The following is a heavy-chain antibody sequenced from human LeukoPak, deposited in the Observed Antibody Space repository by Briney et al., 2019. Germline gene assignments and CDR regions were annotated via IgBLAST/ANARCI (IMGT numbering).Heavy chain of an antibody. J-gene: IGHJ5*02. D-gene: IGHD1-26*01. V-gene: IGHV1-2*02. CDR2: INPLSGGT. Sequence: GASVKVSCKASGYTFTSYYMHWVRQAPGQGLEWMGWINPLSGGTTYAQRFQGRVTMTRDTSITTAYMDLSRLRSDDTAVYYCARQSPSWFDPWGQGTLVTVSS. CDR1: GYTFTSYY. CDR3: ARQSPSWFDP.